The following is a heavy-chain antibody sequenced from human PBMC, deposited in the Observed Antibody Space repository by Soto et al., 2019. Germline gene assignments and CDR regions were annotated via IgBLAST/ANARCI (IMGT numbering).Heavy chain of an antibody. V-gene: IGHV4-39*01. CDR3: ASPIHYYYGSGSYQTGDNYYYGMDV. D-gene: IGHD3-10*01. Sequence: PSETLSLTCTVSGGSISSSSYYWGWIRQPPGKGLEWIGSIYYSGSTYYNPSLKSRVTISVDTSKNQFSLKLSSVTAADTAVYYCASPIHYYYGSGSYQTGDNYYYGMDVWGQGTTVT. J-gene: IGHJ6*02. CDR1: GGSISSSSYY. CDR2: IYYSGST.